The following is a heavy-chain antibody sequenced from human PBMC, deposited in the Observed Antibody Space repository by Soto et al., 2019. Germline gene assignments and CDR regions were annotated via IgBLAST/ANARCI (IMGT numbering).Heavy chain of an antibody. CDR3: ARLLGWSNYNHFDP. D-gene: IGHD6-19*01. J-gene: IGHJ5*02. CDR1: GGSISSTTFY. V-gene: IGHV4-39*01. Sequence: SETLSLTCSVSGGSISSTTFYWGWIRQPPRQGLELIGSISYRGSTSYNPSLKSRVTISVDTSKNQFSLRLTSVTAADTAVYYCARLLGWSNYNHFDPWGQGTLVTVFS. CDR2: ISYRGST.